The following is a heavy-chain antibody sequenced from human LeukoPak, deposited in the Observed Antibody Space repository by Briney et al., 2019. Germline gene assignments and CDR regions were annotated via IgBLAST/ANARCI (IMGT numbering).Heavy chain of an antibody. CDR3: ARASDPWLQLT. D-gene: IGHD5-24*01. CDR1: GFTFSNYW. Sequence: GGTLRLSCAASGFTFSNYWMIWVRQAQGKEMEWVANIKQDGSEKRYADSVRGQFTVSRDNAHTSLYLQMSSLRADDTALYYCARASDPWLQLTWGQGTLVTVSS. V-gene: IGHV3-7*05. CDR2: IKQDGSEK. J-gene: IGHJ5*02.